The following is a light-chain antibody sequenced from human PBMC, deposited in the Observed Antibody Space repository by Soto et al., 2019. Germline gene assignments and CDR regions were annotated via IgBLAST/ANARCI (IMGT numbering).Light chain of an antibody. CDR2: AAS. J-gene: IGKJ1*01. V-gene: IGKV3-20*01. Sequence: EIVLTQSPGTLSLSPGERATLSCRASQSVSSAYLAWYQHKPGQPPTLVIYAASSRVTGIPDRFSDRGSGTDFTLTISRLEPEDFAVYYSQQYGSSSTWTLGKGTKVEIK. CDR1: QSVSSAY. CDR3: QQYGSSSTWT.